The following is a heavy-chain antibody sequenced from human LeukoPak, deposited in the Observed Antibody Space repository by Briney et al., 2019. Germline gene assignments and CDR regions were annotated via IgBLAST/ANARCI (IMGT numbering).Heavy chain of an antibody. V-gene: IGHV3-23*01. CDR3: GRVGTYGYTYDY. CDR1: GFTFSSYA. J-gene: IGHJ4*02. CDR2: ISGSGGST. D-gene: IGHD5-18*01. Sequence: PGGSLRLSCAASGFTFSSYAMSWVRQAPGKGLEWVSAISGSGGSTYYADSVKGRFTISRDNSKNTLYLQMNSLRAEDTAVYYRGRVGTYGYTYDYWRQGTLVTVTS.